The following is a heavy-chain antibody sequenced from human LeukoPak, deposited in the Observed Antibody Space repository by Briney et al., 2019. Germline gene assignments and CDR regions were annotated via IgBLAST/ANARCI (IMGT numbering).Heavy chain of an antibody. V-gene: IGHV3-23*01. CDR2: INNSGGNT. CDR3: VSSLKWNLVGFDY. Sequence: GGSLRLSCAASGFTFSTYAISWVRQAPGKGLEWVSVINNSGGNTFYADAVKVRFTISRDNSRNPLYLQMGSLRGEDTAVYYCVSSLKWNLVGFDYWGQGTLVTVSS. D-gene: IGHD1-1*01. CDR1: GFTFSTYA. J-gene: IGHJ4*02.